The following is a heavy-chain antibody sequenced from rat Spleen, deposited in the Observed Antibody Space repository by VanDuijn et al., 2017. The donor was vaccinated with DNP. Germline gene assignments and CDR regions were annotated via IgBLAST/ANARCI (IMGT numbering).Heavy chain of an antibody. CDR2: IKPKSHNYAI. J-gene: IGHJ2*01. V-gene: IGHV6-6*01. CDR3: AIHTPDIFDY. D-gene: IGHD1-6*01. Sequence: EVQVLESGGGLVLPGNSLKLSCATSGFTFSTAWMYWYRQFPEKRLQWIARIKPKSHNYAIDYIESLKGRFTISRDDSKSAIYLQMNNLKEEDTAIYYCAIHTPDIFDYWGQGVMVTVSS. CDR1: GFTFSTAW.